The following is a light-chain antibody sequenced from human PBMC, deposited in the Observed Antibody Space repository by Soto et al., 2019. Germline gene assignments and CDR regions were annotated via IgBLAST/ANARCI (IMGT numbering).Light chain of an antibody. CDR2: GAS. CDR3: QQYDSSPRT. J-gene: IGKJ1*01. Sequence: EKVMTQSPATLSVSPGERATLSCGASQSVRSNVAWYQQKPGQPPRLLIYGASNRATGIPDRFSGSGSGTDFTLTISRLEPEDFAVYYCQQYDSSPRTFGQETKVDIK. V-gene: IGKV3-20*01. CDR1: QSVRSN.